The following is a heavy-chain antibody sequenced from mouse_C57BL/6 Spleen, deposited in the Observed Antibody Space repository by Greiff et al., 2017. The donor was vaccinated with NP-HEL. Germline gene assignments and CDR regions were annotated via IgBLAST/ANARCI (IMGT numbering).Heavy chain of an antibody. V-gene: IGHV2-3*01. CDR1: GFSLTSYG. D-gene: IGHD1-1*01. Sequence: VKLMESGPGLVAPSQSLSITCTVSGFSLTSYGVSWVRQPPGKGLEWLGVIWGDGSTNYHSALISRLSISKDNSKSQVFLKLNSLQTDDTATYYCAKEEIYYYGSSYGYYAMDYWGQGTSVTVSS. CDR3: AKEEIYYYGSSYGYYAMDY. J-gene: IGHJ4*01. CDR2: IWGDGST.